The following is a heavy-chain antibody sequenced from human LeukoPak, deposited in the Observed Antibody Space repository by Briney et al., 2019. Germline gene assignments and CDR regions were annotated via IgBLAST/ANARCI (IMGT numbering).Heavy chain of an antibody. V-gene: IGHV4-39*01. CDR3: ASAPRQGSIGGLDY. CDR2: IFHNGGST. Sequence: PSETLSLTCAVSGGSISSNSYYSGWLRQPPGKGLEWIGSIFHNGGSTYYNPSLKSRVTISGDTSKNQFSLKLSSVTAADTALYYCASAPRQGSIGGLDYWGQGTLVIVSS. CDR1: GGSISSNSYY. J-gene: IGHJ4*02. D-gene: IGHD3-16*01.